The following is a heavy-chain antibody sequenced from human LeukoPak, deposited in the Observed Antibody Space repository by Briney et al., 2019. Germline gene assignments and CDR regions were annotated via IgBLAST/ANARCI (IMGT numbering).Heavy chain of an antibody. CDR2: IIPIFGTA. CDR3: ARDLAYYYDSSGYSPQGNWFDP. D-gene: IGHD3-22*01. CDR1: GGTFSSYA. V-gene: IGHV1-69*13. J-gene: IGHJ5*02. Sequence: SVKVSCKASGGTFSSYAISWVRQAPGQGLEWMGGIIPIFGTANYAQKFQGRVTITADESTSTAYMELSSLRSEDTAVYYCARDLAYYYDSSGYSPQGNWFDPWGQGTLVTVSS.